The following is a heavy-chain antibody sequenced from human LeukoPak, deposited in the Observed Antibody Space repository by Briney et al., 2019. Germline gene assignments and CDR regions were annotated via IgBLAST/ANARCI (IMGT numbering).Heavy chain of an antibody. V-gene: IGHV4-4*07. CDR2: IHTSGST. CDR1: GGSISNYH. J-gene: IGHJ4*02. Sequence: SETLSLACTVSGGSISNYHWSWIRQPAGKGLEWIGQIHTSGSTNYNPPLKSRVTMSIDTTEDQVSLTIRSVTAADTAFYYCARRDISSGWSFDYWGQGTLVTVSS. D-gene: IGHD6-19*01. CDR3: ARRDISSGWSFDY.